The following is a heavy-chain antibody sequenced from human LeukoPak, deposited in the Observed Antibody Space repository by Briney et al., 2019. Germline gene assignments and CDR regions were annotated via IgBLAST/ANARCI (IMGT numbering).Heavy chain of an antibody. V-gene: IGHV1-2*02. CDR1: GYTFTGYY. J-gene: IGHJ5*02. Sequence: ASVTVSCKASGYTFTGYYIHYVRQAPGQGLEWMGSMNPKSGGTKYAQKFQGRVSMTRDTSISTAYMELASLTSDDTAVYYCARAGGRSWFDPWGQGTLVTVSS. CDR3: ARAGGRSWFDP. CDR2: MNPKSGGT. D-gene: IGHD1-26*01.